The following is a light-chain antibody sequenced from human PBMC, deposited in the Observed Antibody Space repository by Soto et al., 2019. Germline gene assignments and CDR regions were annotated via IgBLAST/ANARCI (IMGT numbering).Light chain of an antibody. CDR3: QQNYNSRWT. CDR2: GAS. V-gene: IGKV1-39*01. Sequence: DIQMTRSPSSLSASVGDRVTITCRASLPITTYLNWFQQKPGKAPKLLIYGASTLQTGVPSRFNGGGSGTDFTLTISSLQPEDFGTYYCQQNYNSRWTFGQGTEIEI. CDR1: LPITTY. J-gene: IGKJ1*01.